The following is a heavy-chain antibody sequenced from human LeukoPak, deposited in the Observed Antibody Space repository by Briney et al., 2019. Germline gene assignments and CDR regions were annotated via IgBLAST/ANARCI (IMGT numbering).Heavy chain of an antibody. CDR3: YIPYYDTSAYKGY. V-gene: IGHV3-23*03. D-gene: IGHD3-22*01. CDR1: GFTFSSYA. J-gene: IGHJ4*02. CDR2: IYSGGST. Sequence: GGSLRLSCAASGFTFSSYAMSWVRQAPGKGLEWVSVIYSGGSTYYADSVKGRFTISRDNSKNTLYLQMNSLRAEDTAVYYCYIPYYDTSAYKGYWGQGTLVTVSS.